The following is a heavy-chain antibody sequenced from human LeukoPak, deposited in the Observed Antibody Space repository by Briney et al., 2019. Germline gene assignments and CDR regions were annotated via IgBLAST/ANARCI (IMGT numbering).Heavy chain of an antibody. J-gene: IGHJ4*02. CDR3: ARSRGLRLGELSPLDY. D-gene: IGHD3-16*02. CDR2: ISSSSSYT. Sequence: GGSLRLSCAASGFTFSDYYMSWIRQAPGKGLEWGSYISSSSSYTNYADSVKGRFTISRDNAKNSLYLQMNSLRAEDTAVYYCARSRGLRLGELSPLDYWGQGTLVTVSS. V-gene: IGHV3-11*03. CDR1: GFTFSDYY.